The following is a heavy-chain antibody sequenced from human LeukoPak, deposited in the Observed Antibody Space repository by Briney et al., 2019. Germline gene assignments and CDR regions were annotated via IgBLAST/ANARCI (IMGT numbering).Heavy chain of an antibody. CDR1: GFTFSNFG. CDR3: AKLRGYYDSSGYYSDY. CDR2: ISGSDSNT. D-gene: IGHD3-22*01. J-gene: IGHJ4*02. Sequence: GGSLRLSCAASGFTFSNFGTSWVRQAPGKGLEWVSGISGSDSNTFYADSVKGRFTISRDNSKNTLYLQMNSLRAEDTAVYYCAKLRGYYDSSGYYSDYWGQGTLVTVSS. V-gene: IGHV3-23*01.